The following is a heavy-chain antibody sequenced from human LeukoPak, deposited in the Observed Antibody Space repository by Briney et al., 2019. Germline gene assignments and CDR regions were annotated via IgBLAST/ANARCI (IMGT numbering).Heavy chain of an antibody. CDR1: GFTFSSYA. CDR3: ARGLLYYSYAPYYFYY. CDR2: ISYDGSNK. V-gene: IGHV3-30*04. Sequence: GGSLRLSCAASGFTFSSYAMHWVRQAPGKGLEWVAVISYDGSNKYYADSVKGRFTISRDNSKNTLYLQMNSLRAEDTAVYYCARGLLYYSYAPYYFYYWGQGTLVTVSS. J-gene: IGHJ4*02. D-gene: IGHD5-18*01.